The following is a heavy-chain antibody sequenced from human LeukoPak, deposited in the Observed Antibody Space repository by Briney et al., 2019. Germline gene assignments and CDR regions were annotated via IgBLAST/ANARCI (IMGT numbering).Heavy chain of an antibody. J-gene: IGHJ4*02. CDR3: ARDLYRIVVVPHYFDY. V-gene: IGHV3-7*01. CDR2: IKQDGSEK. Sequence: GGSLRLSCAASGFTFSSYWMGWVRQAPGKGLEWVANIKQDGSEKYYVDSVKGRFTISRDNAKNSLYLQMNSLRAEDTAVYYCARDLYRIVVVPHYFDYWGQGTLVTVSS. D-gene: IGHD3-22*01. CDR1: GFTFSSYW.